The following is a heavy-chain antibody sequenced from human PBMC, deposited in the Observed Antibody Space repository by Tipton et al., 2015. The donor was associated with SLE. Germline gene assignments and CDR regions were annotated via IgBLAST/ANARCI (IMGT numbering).Heavy chain of an antibody. CDR3: ASLPIFGVVHDAYDF. V-gene: IGHV4-34*01. Sequence: TLSLTCAVNGGSFSGYHWTWIRQISGKGLEWIGEIHHTGSTNYNPSLESRVTISADTSKSQFSLTLSSVTAADTGVYYCASLPIFGVVHDAYDFWGQGTPVTVSS. J-gene: IGHJ3*01. D-gene: IGHD3-3*01. CDR2: IHHTGST. CDR1: GGSFSGYH.